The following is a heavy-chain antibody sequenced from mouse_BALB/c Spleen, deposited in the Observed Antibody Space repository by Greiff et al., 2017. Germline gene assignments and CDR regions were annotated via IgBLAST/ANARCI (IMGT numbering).Heavy chain of an antibody. CDR3: ARVYYYAMDY. CDR2: IDPANGNT. CDR1: GFNIKDTY. V-gene: IGHV14-3*02. Sequence: VHVKQSGAELVKPGASVKLSCTASGFNIKDTYMHWVKQRPEQGLEWIGRIDPANGNTKYDPKFQGKATITADTSSNTAYLQLSSLTSEDTAVYYCARVYYYAMDYWGQGTSVTVSS. J-gene: IGHJ4*01.